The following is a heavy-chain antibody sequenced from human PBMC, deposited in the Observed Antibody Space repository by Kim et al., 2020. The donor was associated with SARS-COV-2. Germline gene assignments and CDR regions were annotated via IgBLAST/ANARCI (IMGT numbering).Heavy chain of an antibody. CDR2: ISYDGSNQ. CDR1: GFTFSSYD. J-gene: IGHJ4*02. Sequence: GGSLRLSCAASGFTFSSYDMHWVRQAPGKGLEWVAIISYDGSNQYYADSVKGRFTISRDNSQNTLYLQMNSLRPEDTAVYYCAKDDPGLDYWGQGTLVTV. V-gene: IGHV3-30*18. CDR3: AKDDPGLDY.